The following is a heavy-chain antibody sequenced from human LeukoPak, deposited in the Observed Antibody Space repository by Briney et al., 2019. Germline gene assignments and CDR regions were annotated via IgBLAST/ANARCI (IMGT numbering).Heavy chain of an antibody. CDR3: ARVLAVAGVDY. V-gene: IGHV4-38-2*01. D-gene: IGHD6-19*01. CDR2: IYHSGST. J-gene: IGHJ4*02. CDR1: GYSISSGYY. Sequence: PSETLSLTCVVSGYSISSGYYWGWIRQPPGKGLEWIGSIYHSGSTYYNPSLKSRVTISVDTSKNQFSLKLSSEIAADTAVYYCARVLAVAGVDYWGQGTLVTVSS.